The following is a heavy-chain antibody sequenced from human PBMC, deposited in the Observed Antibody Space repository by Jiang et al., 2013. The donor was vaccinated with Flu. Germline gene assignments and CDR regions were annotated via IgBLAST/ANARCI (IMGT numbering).Heavy chain of an antibody. D-gene: IGHD5-12*01. CDR3: ASAYLGAVATPPFWFDP. CDR1: GYSISSGYY. Sequence: SGLVKPSETLSLTCAVSGYSISSGYYWGWIRQPPGKGLEWIGSIYHSGSTYYNPSLKSRVTISVDTSKNQFSLKLSSVTAADTAVYYCASAYLGAVATPPFWFDPLGPGNPGHRLL. J-gene: IGHJ5*02. V-gene: IGHV4-38-2*01. CDR2: IYHSGST.